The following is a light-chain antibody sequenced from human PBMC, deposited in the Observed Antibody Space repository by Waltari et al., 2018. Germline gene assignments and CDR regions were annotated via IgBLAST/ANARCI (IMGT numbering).Light chain of an antibody. J-gene: IGKJ2*01. V-gene: IGKV4-1*01. CDR3: QQYYTSPYT. CDR2: WAS. CDR1: QSVLYSSNNKKY. Sequence: DIVMTQSPDSLTVSLGERATLNCKSSQSVLYSSNNKKYLAWYQQKPGQPPKLLIYWASTRESGVPDRFSGSGSGTDFTLSISSLQAEDVAVYYCQQYYTSPYTFGQGTKLEIK.